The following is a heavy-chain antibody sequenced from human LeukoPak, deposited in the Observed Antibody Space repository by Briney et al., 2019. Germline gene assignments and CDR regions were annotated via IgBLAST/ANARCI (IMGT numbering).Heavy chain of an antibody. J-gene: IGHJ6*02. Sequence: GGSLRLSCAASGFTFSDYYMSWIRQAPGKGLEWVSYISSSGSTIYYADSVKGRFTISRDNSKNTLYLQMNSLRAEDTAVYYCAKDFTTVATDYYGMDVWGQGTTVTVSS. CDR2: ISSSGSTI. V-gene: IGHV3-11*04. CDR3: AKDFTTVATDYYGMDV. D-gene: IGHD4-23*01. CDR1: GFTFSDYY.